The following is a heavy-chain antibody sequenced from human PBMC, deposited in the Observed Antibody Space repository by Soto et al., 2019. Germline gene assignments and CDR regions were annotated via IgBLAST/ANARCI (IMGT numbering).Heavy chain of an antibody. D-gene: IGHD3-3*01. CDR1: GFTFSSFV. Sequence: QVQLVESGGGVVQPGRSLRLSCAASGFTFSSFVMHWVRQAPGKGLEWVAVIWYDGSKKFYADSVKGRFTISRDSSKNTLYLQMNSLRAEDTAVYYCARDWSNYFDYWGQGTLVTVSS. J-gene: IGHJ4*02. CDR3: ARDWSNYFDY. CDR2: IWYDGSKK. V-gene: IGHV3-33*01.